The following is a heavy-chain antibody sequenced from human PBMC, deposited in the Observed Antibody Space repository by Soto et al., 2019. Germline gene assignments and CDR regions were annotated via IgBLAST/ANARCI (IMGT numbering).Heavy chain of an antibody. J-gene: IGHJ4*02. V-gene: IGHV3-64*01. CDR3: ARAIAGYYGSGSYSFDY. D-gene: IGHD3-10*01. CDR1: GFTFSSYA. CDR2: ISSNGGST. Sequence: EVQLVESGGGLVQPGGSLRLSCAASGFTFSSYAMHWVRQAPGKGLEYVSAISSNGGSTYYANSVKGRFTISRDNSKNTLCLQMGSLRAEDMAVYYCARAIAGYYGSGSYSFDYWGQGTLVTVSS.